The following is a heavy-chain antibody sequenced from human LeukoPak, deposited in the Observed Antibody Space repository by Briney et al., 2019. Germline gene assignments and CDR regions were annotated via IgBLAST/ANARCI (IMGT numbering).Heavy chain of an antibody. CDR2: ISWNSGSI. V-gene: IGHV3-9*01. D-gene: IGHD1-26*01. CDR3: AKDKWELPTSSFDY. Sequence: PGGSLRLSCAASGFTFDDYAMHWVRQAPGKGLEWVSGISWNSGSIGYANSVKGRFTISRDNAKNSLYLQMNSLRAEDTALYYCAKDKWELPTSSFDYWGQGTLVTVSS. CDR1: GFTFDDYA. J-gene: IGHJ4*02.